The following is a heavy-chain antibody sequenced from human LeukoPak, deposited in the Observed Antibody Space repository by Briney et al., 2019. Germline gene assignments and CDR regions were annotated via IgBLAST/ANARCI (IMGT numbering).Heavy chain of an antibody. CDR3: ARDYGDIPSQH. J-gene: IGHJ1*01. CDR2: ISSSSSYI. CDR1: GFTFSSYS. D-gene: IGHD4-17*01. Sequence: GGSLRLPCAASGFTFSSYSMNWVRQAPGKGLEWVSSISSSSSYIYYADSVKGRFTISRDNAKNSLYLQMNSLRAEDTAVYYCARDYGDIPSQHWGQGTLVTVSS. V-gene: IGHV3-21*01.